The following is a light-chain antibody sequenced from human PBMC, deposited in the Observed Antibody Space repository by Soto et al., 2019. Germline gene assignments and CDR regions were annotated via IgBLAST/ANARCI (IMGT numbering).Light chain of an antibody. CDR3: SSCTSSSSLLYV. CDR1: SSDVGYYNY. Sequence: QSVLTQPASVSGSPGQSITISCTGTSSDVGYYNYVSWYRQHPGKAPRLMIYEVNNRPSGVSSRFSGSKSGNTASLTISGRQAEDEADYYCSSCTSSSSLLYVFGTGTKLTVL. J-gene: IGLJ1*01. CDR2: EVN. V-gene: IGLV2-14*01.